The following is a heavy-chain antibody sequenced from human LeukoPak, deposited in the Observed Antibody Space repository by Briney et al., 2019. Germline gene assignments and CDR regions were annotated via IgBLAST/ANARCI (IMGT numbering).Heavy chain of an antibody. CDR1: GYTFTGQY. V-gene: IGHV1-2*02. CDR2: INPNSGGT. Sequence: ASVTVSCKTSGYTFTGQYLHWVRQAPGQGLEWMGWINPNSGGTKSAQKFQGRVIMTRDTSISTAYMELSSLRSEDTAVYYCSRSNSGSYPLDYWGQGTLVTVSS. D-gene: IGHD3-10*01. J-gene: IGHJ4*02. CDR3: SRSNSGSYPLDY.